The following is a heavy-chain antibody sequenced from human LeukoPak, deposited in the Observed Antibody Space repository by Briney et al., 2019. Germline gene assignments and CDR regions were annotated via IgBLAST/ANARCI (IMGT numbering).Heavy chain of an antibody. Sequence: AGGSLRLSCAASGFTVSSNYMSWVRQAPGKGMEWVSVIYSGGSTSSADSVKGRSTFSRDNSKNTLYLQMNSLRAEDTAVYYCARARQYSSGWPPVPYYFDYWGQGTLVTVSS. V-gene: IGHV3-66*01. J-gene: IGHJ4*02. CDR1: GFTVSSNY. CDR3: ARARQYSSGWPPVPYYFDY. D-gene: IGHD6-19*01. CDR2: IYSGGST.